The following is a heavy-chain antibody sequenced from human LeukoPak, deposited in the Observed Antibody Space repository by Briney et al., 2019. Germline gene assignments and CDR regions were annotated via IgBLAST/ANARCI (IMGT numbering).Heavy chain of an antibody. J-gene: IGHJ4*02. CDR2: ITSSRTNI. Sequence: GGSLRLSCTASGFTFSSYNMNWVRQAPGKGLEWVSSITSSRTNIPYADSVKGRFTVSRDNAKNSLYLQMNSLRAEDTAVYYCARDDYDSGGYYYIPLYYFDYWGQRTLVTVS. D-gene: IGHD3-22*01. CDR1: GFTFSSYN. V-gene: IGHV3-21*01. CDR3: ARDDYDSGGYYYIPLYYFDY.